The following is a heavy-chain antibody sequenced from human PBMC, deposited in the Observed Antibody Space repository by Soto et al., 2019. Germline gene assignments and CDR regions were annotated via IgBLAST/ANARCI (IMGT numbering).Heavy chain of an antibody. Sequence: EVQLLESGGGLVQPGGSLRLSCAASGFTFSSYAMSWVRQAPGKGLEWVSAISGSGGSTYYADSVKGRFTISRDNSKNTLDLQMNSRRAEDTAVYYCAKDRHFGEWEFDYWGQGTLVTVSS. CDR2: ISGSGGST. J-gene: IGHJ4*02. V-gene: IGHV3-23*01. D-gene: IGHD3-10*01. CDR1: GFTFSSYA. CDR3: AKDRHFGEWEFDY.